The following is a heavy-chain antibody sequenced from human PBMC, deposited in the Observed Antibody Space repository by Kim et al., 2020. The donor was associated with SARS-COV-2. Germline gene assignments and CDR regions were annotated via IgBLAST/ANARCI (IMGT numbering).Heavy chain of an antibody. J-gene: IGHJ4*02. CDR2: ISYDGSNK. D-gene: IGHD1-26*01. CDR1: GFTFSSYA. V-gene: IGHV3-30-3*01. Sequence: GRSLRLSCAASGFTFSSYAMHWVRQAPGKGLEWVAVISYDGSNKYYADSVKGRFTISRDNSKNTLYLQMNSLRAEDTAVYYCARSYSGSYYSYFDYWGQGTLVTVSS. CDR3: ARSYSGSYYSYFDY.